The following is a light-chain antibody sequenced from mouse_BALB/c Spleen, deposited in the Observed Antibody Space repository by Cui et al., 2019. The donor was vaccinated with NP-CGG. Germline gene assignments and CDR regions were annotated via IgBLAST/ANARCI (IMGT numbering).Light chain of an antibody. CDR2: GTN. CDR1: TGAVTTSNY. J-gene: IGLJ1*01. V-gene: IGLV1*01. CDR3: ALWYSNHWV. Sequence: QAVLTPEIDFTTSPGETVTLTCRSSTGAVTTSNYANWVQEKPDHLFTGLIGGTNNRAPGVPARFSGSLIGDKAALTITGAQTDDEAVYFCALWYSNHWVFGGGTKLSVL.